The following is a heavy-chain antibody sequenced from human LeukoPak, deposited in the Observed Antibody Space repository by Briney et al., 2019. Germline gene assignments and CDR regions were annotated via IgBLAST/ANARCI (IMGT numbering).Heavy chain of an antibody. CDR3: AKVLGFGGDAYGMDV. CDR2: FSSGGTT. Sequence: GGSLRLSCAASGGSTFRRYDLAWVRQAPGKGLEWVSLFSSGGTTYYADSVRGRFTISRDVSKNTLYLQVNSLRTDDTAIYYCAKVLGFGGDAYGMDVWGQGTTVTVSS. CDR1: GGSTFRRYD. V-gene: IGHV3-23*01. J-gene: IGHJ6*02. D-gene: IGHD3-10*01.